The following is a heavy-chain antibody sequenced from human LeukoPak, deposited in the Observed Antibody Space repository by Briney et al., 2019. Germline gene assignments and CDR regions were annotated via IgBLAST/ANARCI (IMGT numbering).Heavy chain of an antibody. CDR2: ISSSGST. Sequence: KASETLSLTCTVSVSGDSFSSYHWSWLRQPPGKGLEWIGYISSSGSTSYNPSLKSRLTISVDTSKNQFSLKLNSVTAADTAVYYCARVGRGDHSWGSYYCDHWGQGTLVSVSS. CDR1: GDSFSSYH. D-gene: IGHD3-16*01. CDR3: ARVGRGDHSWGSYYCDH. V-gene: IGHV4-59*01. J-gene: IGHJ4*02.